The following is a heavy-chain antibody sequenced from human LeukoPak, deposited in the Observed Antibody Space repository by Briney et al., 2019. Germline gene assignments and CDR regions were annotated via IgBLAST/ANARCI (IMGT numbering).Heavy chain of an antibody. CDR1: GYTFTSYG. Sequence: ASVKVSCKASGYTFTSYGISWVRQAPGQGPEWMGWISAYNGNTNYAQKLQGRVTMTTDTSTSTAYMELRSLRSDDTAVYYCARDYSVATIQPGDYWGQGTLVTVSS. D-gene: IGHD5-12*01. CDR2: ISAYNGNT. CDR3: ARDYSVATIQPGDY. J-gene: IGHJ4*02. V-gene: IGHV1-18*01.